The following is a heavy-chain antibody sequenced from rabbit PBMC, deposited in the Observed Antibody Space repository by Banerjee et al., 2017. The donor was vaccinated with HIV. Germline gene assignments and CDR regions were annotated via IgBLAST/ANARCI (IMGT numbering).Heavy chain of an antibody. D-gene: IGHD6-1*01. CDR2: IYTSTDDNT. CDR3: ARSGGAGYGGATNL. V-gene: IGHV1S40*01. Sequence: QSLEESGGDLVKPGASLTLTCTASGFSFSSGYDMCWVRQAPGKGLEWITCIYTSTDDNTYYASWAKGRFTIAKTSSTTVTLQMTSLTAADTATYFCARSGGAGYGGATNLWGPGTLVTVS. CDR1: GFSFSSGYD. J-gene: IGHJ4*01.